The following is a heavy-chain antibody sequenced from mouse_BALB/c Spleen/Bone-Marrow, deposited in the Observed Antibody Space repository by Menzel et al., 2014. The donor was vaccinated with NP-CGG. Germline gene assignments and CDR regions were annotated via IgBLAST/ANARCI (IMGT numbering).Heavy chain of an antibody. D-gene: IGHD1-2*01. CDR2: INPASSTI. J-gene: IGHJ3*01. CDR3: AKNYYYGYVAY. Sequence: EVKLLESGGGLVQPGGSLKLSCAASGFDFSRYWMTWVRRALGKGLEWIGEINPASSTINYTPSLKDKFIISRDNAKNTLYLQMSKVRSEDTALYYCAKNYYYGYVAYWGQGTLVTVSA. CDR1: GFDFSRYW. V-gene: IGHV4-1*02.